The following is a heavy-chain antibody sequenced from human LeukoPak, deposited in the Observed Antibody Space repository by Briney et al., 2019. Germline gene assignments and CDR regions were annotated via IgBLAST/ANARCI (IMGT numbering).Heavy chain of an antibody. CDR2: IYYSGSA. Sequence: SETLSLTCTVSGGSISRSSYYWGWIRQPPGKGLEWIGSIYYSGSAYYNPSLKSRVTISVDTSKNQFSLKLSSVTAADTAVYNCARHYYTYGFSDYWGQGTLVTVSS. CDR1: GGSISRSSYY. J-gene: IGHJ4*02. D-gene: IGHD5-18*01. CDR3: ARHYYTYGFSDY. V-gene: IGHV4-39*01.